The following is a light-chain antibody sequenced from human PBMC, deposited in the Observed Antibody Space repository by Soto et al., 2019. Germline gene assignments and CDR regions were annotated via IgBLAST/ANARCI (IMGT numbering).Light chain of an antibody. CDR2: AAA. CDR1: QSISTY. V-gene: IGKV1-39*01. J-gene: IGKJ3*01. Sequence: DIQMTQSPSSLSASVRDRVTITCRASQSISTYVNWYQQKPGKVPKLLIYAAASLQSGVPSRFSGSGSGTDFTLTSSSLQPEDFATYYCQQSYSTPFTFGPGTKVDIK. CDR3: QQSYSTPFT.